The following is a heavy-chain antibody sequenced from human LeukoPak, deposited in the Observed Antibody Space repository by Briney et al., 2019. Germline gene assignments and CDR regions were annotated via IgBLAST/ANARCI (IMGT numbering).Heavy chain of an antibody. D-gene: IGHD4-23*01. J-gene: IGHJ6*02. CDR1: GYTFTSYD. CDR3: AREGDYGGNSFLSPSYYYYYGMDV. V-gene: IGHV1-8*01. CDR2: MNPNSGNT. Sequence: ASVKVSCKASGYTFTSYDINWVRQATGQGLEWMGWMNPNSGNTGYAQKFQGRVTMTRNTSISTAYMELSSLRSEDTAVYYCAREGDYGGNSFLSPSYYYYYGMDVWGQGTTVTVSS.